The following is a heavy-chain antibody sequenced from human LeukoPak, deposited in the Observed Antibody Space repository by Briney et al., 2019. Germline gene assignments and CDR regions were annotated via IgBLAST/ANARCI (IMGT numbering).Heavy chain of an antibody. J-gene: IGHJ3*02. V-gene: IGHV4-39*07. CDR3: ARPDLGRGAFDI. Sequence: PSETLSLTCTVSGGSISSSSYYWGWIRQPPGKGLEWIGSIYYSGSTNYNPSLKSRVTISVDTSKNQFSLKLSSVTAADTAVYYCARPDLGRGAFDIWGQGTMVTVSS. D-gene: IGHD1-14*01. CDR2: IYYSGST. CDR1: GGSISSSSYY.